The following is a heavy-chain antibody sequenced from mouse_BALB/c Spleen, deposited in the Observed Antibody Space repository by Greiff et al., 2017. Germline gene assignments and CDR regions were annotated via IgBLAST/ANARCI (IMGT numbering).Heavy chain of an antibody. J-gene: IGHJ4*01. CDR1: GYAFSSYW. D-gene: IGHD2-1*01. CDR3: ARKGVYYGNYDAMDY. V-gene: IGHV1-4*02. CDR2: INPSSGYT. Sequence: VQLQQSGAELVRPGSSVKISCKASGYAFSSYWMNWVKQRPGQGLEWIGYINPSSGYTEYNQKFKDKTTLTADKSSSTAYMQLSSLTSEDSAVYYCARKGVYYGNYDAMDYWGQGTSVTVSS.